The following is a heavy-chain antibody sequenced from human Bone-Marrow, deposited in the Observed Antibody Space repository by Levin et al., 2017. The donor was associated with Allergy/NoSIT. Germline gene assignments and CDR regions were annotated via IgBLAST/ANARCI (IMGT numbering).Heavy chain of an antibody. J-gene: IGHJ4*02. Sequence: QPGGSLRLSCAASGFTFSSYAMHWVRQAPGKGLEWVAVISYDGSNKYYADSVKGRFTISRDNSKNTLYLQMNSLRAEDTAVYYCARDKCWRAAAGPFDYWGQGTLVTVSS. CDR3: ARDKCWRAAAGPFDY. V-gene: IGHV3-30-3*01. CDR1: GFTFSSYA. CDR2: ISYDGSNK. D-gene: IGHD6-13*01.